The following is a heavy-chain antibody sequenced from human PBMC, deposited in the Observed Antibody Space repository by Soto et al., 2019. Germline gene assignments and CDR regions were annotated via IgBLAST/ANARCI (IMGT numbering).Heavy chain of an antibody. CDR3: ARLPVTYSFDS. CDR1: GDSFTSYG. CDR2: IYPGDSDT. V-gene: IGHV5-51*01. J-gene: IGHJ4*02. Sequence: GESLKISGKGSGDSFTSYGIVWVRQMPGKGLEWMGIIYPGDSDTTYSPSFQGQVTISADKSISTAYLQWSSLKASDTAMYYCARLPVTYSFDSWGQGTLVTVS. D-gene: IGHD4-17*01.